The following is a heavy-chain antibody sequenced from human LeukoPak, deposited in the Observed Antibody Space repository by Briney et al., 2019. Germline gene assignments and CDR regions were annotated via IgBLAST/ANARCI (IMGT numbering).Heavy chain of an antibody. CDR1: GFTFSSYS. D-gene: IGHD3-22*01. Sequence: PGGSLRLSCAASGFTFSSYSMNWVRQASGKGLEWVSYISSSRSTIYYADSVKGRFTISRDNAKNSLYLQMNSLRAEDTAVYYCARDSTPYDSSGYQIDYWGQGTLVTVSS. CDR3: ARDSTPYDSSGYQIDY. CDR2: ISSSRSTI. J-gene: IGHJ4*02. V-gene: IGHV3-48*01.